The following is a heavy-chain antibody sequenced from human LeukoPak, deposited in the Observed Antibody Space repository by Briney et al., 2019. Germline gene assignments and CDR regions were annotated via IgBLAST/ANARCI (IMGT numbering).Heavy chain of an antibody. J-gene: IGHJ5*02. V-gene: IGHV5-51*01. CDR3: VRFALTSSLDH. CDR1: GYKLTNNW. Sequence: GEPLKISCQISGYKLTNNWIGWVRQVPGKGLDWMGLIYPGYSDAKYSPSFQGQVTLSVDASISTAYLQLSGLRGSDTAIYYCVRFALTSSLDHWGQGTLVTVSS. CDR2: IYPGYSDA. D-gene: IGHD6-13*01.